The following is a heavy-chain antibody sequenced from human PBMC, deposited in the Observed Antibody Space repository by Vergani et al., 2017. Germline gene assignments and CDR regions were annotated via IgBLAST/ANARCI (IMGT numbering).Heavy chain of an antibody. CDR3: AGQGIVAGTTYYYYYYMDV. J-gene: IGHJ6*03. D-gene: IGHD6-13*01. Sequence: QVQLVQSGAEVKKPGSSVKVSCKASGYTFTSYGISWVRQAPGQGLEWMGWISAYNGNTNYAQKLQGRVTMTTDTSTSTAYMELRSLRSDDTAVYYCAGQGIVAGTTYYYYYYMDVWGKGTTVTVSS. CDR1: GYTFTSYG. CDR2: ISAYNGNT. V-gene: IGHV1-18*01.